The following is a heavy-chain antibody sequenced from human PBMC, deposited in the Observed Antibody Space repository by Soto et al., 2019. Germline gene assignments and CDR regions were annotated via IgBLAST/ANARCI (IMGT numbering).Heavy chain of an antibody. CDR2: INPNSGGT. V-gene: IGHV1-2*04. CDR1: GYTFTGYY. CDR3: ARGELTPRYYYYYGMDV. Sequence: ASVKVSCKASGYTFTGYYMHWVRQAPGQGLEWMGRINPNSGGTNYAQKFQGWVTMTRDTSISTAYMELSRLRSDDTAVYYCARGELTPRYYYYYGMDVWGQGTTVTVSS. J-gene: IGHJ6*02. D-gene: IGHD3-10*01.